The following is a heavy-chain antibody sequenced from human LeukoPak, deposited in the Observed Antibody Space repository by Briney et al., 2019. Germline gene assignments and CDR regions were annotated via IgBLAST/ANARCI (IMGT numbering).Heavy chain of an antibody. D-gene: IGHD3-9*01. Sequence: PSETLSLTCTVSGGSISSSSYYWGWICQPPGKGLEWIGSIYYSGSTYYNPSLKSRVTISVDTSKNQFSLKLSSVTAADTAVYYCAREPDDYDILTGNWFDPWGQGTLVTVSS. CDR1: GGSISSSSYY. J-gene: IGHJ5*02. CDR3: AREPDDYDILTGNWFDP. V-gene: IGHV4-39*07. CDR2: IYYSGST.